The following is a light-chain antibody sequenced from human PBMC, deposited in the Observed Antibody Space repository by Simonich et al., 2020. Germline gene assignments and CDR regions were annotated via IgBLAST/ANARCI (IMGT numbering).Light chain of an antibody. V-gene: IGLV3-25*03. CDR2: KDS. CDR1: VLAKKY. Sequence: SYELTQPSSVSVSPGPTARITCSGDVLAKKYARWFQQKPGQAPVLVIYKDSERPSGIPERFSGSSSGTTVTLTISGVQAEDEADYYCQSADSSGTYVVFGGGTKLTVL. CDR3: QSADSSGTYVV. J-gene: IGLJ2*01.